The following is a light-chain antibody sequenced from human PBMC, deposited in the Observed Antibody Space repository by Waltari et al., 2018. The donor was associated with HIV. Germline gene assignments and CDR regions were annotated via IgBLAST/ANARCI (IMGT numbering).Light chain of an antibody. J-gene: IGLJ3*02. CDR2: GNS. CDR3: QSYDNSLSAWV. CDR1: SSNIGAGYD. Sequence: QSVLTQPPSVSGAPGQRVTISCTRSSSNIGAGYDVHWYQQLPGTTPKLLVYGNSNRPSGVPDRFSGSKSATSASLAITGLQAEDEADYYCQSYDNSLSAWVFGGGTKLTVL. V-gene: IGLV1-40*01.